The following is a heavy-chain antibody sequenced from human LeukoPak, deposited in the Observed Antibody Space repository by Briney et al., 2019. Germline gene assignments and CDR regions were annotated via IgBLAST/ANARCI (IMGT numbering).Heavy chain of an antibody. J-gene: IGHJ4*02. CDR1: GGSISSGSYY. V-gene: IGHV4-61*02. D-gene: IGHD1-26*01. CDR3: ARRERGSYTY. CDR2: VYTSGST. Sequence: TSETLSLTCTVSGGSISSGSYYWSWIRQPAGKGLEWIGRVYTSGSTNYNPSLKSRVTISVDTSKNQFSLKLTSVTAADTAVYYCARRERGSYTYWGQGTLVTVSS.